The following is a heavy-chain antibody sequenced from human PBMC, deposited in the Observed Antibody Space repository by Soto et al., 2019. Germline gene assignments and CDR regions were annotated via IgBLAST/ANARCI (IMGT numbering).Heavy chain of an antibody. V-gene: IGHV4-31*03. CDR3: ARDGAYYDILTGYYYGMDV. CDR2: IYYSGST. J-gene: IGHJ6*02. D-gene: IGHD3-9*01. Sequence: SETLSLTCTFSGCSISSGGYYWSWIRPHPGKGLEWIGYIYYSGSTYYNPSLKSRVTISVDTSKNQFSLKLSSVTAADTAVYYCARDGAYYDILTGYYYGMDVWGQGTTVTVSS. CDR1: GCSISSGGYY.